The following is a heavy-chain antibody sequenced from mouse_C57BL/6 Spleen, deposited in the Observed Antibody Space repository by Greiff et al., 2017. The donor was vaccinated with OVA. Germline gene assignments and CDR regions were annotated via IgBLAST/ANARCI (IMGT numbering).Heavy chain of an antibody. Sequence: EVQLQQSGPELVKPGASVKISCKASGYSFTGYFMNWVMQSHGKSLEWIGRINPYNGDTFYNQKFKGKATLTVDKSSSTAHMELRSLTSEDSAVYYCARNPYLDYWGQGTTLTVSS. V-gene: IGHV1-20*01. CDR3: ARNPYLDY. CDR2: INPYNGDT. CDR1: GYSFTGYF. J-gene: IGHJ2*01.